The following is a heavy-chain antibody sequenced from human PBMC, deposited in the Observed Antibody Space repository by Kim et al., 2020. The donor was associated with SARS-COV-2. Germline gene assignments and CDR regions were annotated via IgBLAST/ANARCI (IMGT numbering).Heavy chain of an antibody. CDR3: ARGSCSGGGCYSDFDS. Sequence: FQGRVTITADKSTTTAYMELNSLRSEDTAVYYCARGSCSGGGCYSDFDSWGQGTLVTVSS. D-gene: IGHD2-15*01. V-gene: IGHV1-69*04. J-gene: IGHJ4*02.